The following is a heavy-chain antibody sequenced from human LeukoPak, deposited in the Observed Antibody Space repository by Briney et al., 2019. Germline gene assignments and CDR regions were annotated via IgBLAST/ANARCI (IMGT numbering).Heavy chain of an antibody. Sequence: ASVKVSCKASGYTFTGYYMHWVRQAPGQGLEWMGWINPNSGGTNYAQKFQGRVTMTRDTSISTAYMELSRLRSDDTAVYYCARDPPYCSGGSCYSDAFDIWGQGTMVTVSS. D-gene: IGHD2-15*01. CDR2: INPNSGGT. V-gene: IGHV1-2*02. CDR3: ARDPPYCSGGSCYSDAFDI. CDR1: GYTFTGYY. J-gene: IGHJ3*02.